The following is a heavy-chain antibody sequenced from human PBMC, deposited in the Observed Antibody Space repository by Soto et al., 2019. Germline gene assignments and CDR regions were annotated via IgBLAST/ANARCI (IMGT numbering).Heavy chain of an antibody. CDR2: ISIGGGST. CDR3: AKGKLGGGVVLEY. CDR1: GFIFSNYA. J-gene: IGHJ4*02. V-gene: IGHV3-23*01. D-gene: IGHD7-27*01. Sequence: EVQLLESGGGLVQPGGSLRLSCAASGFIFSNYAVNWVRQAPGKGLEWVSVISIGGGSTYYADSVKGRFTISRDNSKNTVYLQMNSLRAEDTAVYYCAKGKLGGGVVLEYWGQGTLVTVSS.